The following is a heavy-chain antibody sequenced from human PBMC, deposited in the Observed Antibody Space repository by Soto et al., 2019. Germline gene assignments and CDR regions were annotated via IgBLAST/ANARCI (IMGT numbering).Heavy chain of an antibody. J-gene: IGHJ6*02. CDR1: GFTFSSYS. V-gene: IGHV3-21*01. Sequence: EVQLVESGGGLVKPGGSLRLSCAASGFTFSSYSMNWVRQAPGKGLEWVSSISSSSSYIYYADSVKGRFTISRDNAKNXLYLQMNSLRAEDTAVYYCARIPTYYDFWSGLYDVWGQGTTVTVSS. CDR3: ARIPTYYDFWSGLYDV. D-gene: IGHD3-3*01. CDR2: ISSSSSYI.